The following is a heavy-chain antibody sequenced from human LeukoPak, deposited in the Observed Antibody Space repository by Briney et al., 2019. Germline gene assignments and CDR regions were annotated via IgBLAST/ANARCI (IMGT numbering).Heavy chain of an antibody. CDR3: ARERADYYDSSGYPPPGFDY. Sequence: PGGSLRLSCAASGFTFSSYGMSWVRQAPGKGLGWVANIKQDGSEKYYVDSVKGRFTISRDNAKNSLYLQMNSLRAEDTAVYYCARERADYYDSSGYPPPGFDYWGQGTLVTVSS. D-gene: IGHD3-22*01. V-gene: IGHV3-7*01. CDR1: GFTFSSYG. CDR2: IKQDGSEK. J-gene: IGHJ4*02.